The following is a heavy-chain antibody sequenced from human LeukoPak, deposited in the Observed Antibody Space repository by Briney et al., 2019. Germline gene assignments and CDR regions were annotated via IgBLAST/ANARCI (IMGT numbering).Heavy chain of an antibody. Sequence: PGGSLRLSCAASGFTFSSYAMSWVRQAPGKGLEWVSGISGSGPYTFYTDSVKGRFTISRDSSKNTLYLQMSSLRAEDTALYYCAKHGYCSGISCFFDFWGQGTLVTVSS. V-gene: IGHV3-23*01. CDR3: AKHGYCSGISCFFDF. J-gene: IGHJ4*02. CDR1: GFTFSSYA. D-gene: IGHD2-2*03. CDR2: ISGSGPYT.